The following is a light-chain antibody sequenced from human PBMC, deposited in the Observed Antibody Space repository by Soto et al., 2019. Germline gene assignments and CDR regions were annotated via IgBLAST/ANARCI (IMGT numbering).Light chain of an antibody. CDR2: GAS. Sequence: EIVMTQSPATLSVSPGGRATLSCRASQSISDTLAWYQQKPGQAPRLLIHGASTRATGFPARFSGSGSGTDFTLTISSLQSEDFAVYYCQQYNNWPPWTFGQGTKVEIK. V-gene: IGKV3-15*01. J-gene: IGKJ1*01. CDR1: QSISDT. CDR3: QQYNNWPPWT.